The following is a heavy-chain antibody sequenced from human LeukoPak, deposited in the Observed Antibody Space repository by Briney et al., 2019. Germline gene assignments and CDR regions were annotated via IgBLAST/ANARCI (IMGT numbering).Heavy chain of an antibody. Sequence: SETLSLTCTVSGDSISSSNYYWGWIRRPPGKGLEWVVSISDSGNTYYTPSLRSRVTMSVDTSRNQLSLELNSATAADTAVYYCARLFRDHRGYFDYWGQGTLVTVAS. V-gene: IGHV4-39*01. CDR1: GDSISSSNYY. CDR3: ARLFRDHRGYFDY. J-gene: IGHJ4*02. D-gene: IGHD3-16*02. CDR2: ISDSGNT.